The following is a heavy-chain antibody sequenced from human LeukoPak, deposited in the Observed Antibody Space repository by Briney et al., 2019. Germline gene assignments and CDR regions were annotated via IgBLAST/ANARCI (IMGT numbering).Heavy chain of an antibody. J-gene: IGHJ3*02. CDR3: TRDGGSSGNTAFDI. V-gene: IGHV3-72*01. CDR1: GFTLSDQF. D-gene: IGHD6-19*01. CDR2: SRNRANSHTT. Sequence: AGGSLRLSCAASGFTLSDQFMDWVRQAPGKGLEWIGRSRNRANSHTTEYAASVKGRFTVSRGDSGNLMYLQMNSLKIEDTAVYFCTRDGGSSGNTAFDIWGQGTEVTVSS.